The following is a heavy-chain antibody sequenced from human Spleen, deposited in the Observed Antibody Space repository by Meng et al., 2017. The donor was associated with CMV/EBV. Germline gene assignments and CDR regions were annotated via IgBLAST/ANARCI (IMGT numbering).Heavy chain of an antibody. CDR1: GYTFTGYY. V-gene: IGHV1-2*02. J-gene: IGHJ4*02. Sequence: ASVKVSCKASGYTFTGYYMHWVRQAPGQGLEWMGWINPNSGGTNYAQKFQGRVTMTRDTSISTAYMELSRLRSDDTAVYYCARLPITMIVVVPPDSWGQGTLVTVSS. CDR3: ARLPITMIVVVPPDS. CDR2: INPNSGGT. D-gene: IGHD3-22*01.